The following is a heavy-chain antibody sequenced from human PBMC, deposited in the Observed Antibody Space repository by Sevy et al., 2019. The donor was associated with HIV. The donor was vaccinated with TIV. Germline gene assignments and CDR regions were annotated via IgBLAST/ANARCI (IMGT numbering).Heavy chain of an antibody. V-gene: IGHV4-59*01. CDR3: ARVGCSSTSCNYYYYYYGMDV. CDR1: GGSISSYY. Sequence: SETLSLTCTVSGGSISSYYWSWIRQPPGKGLEWIGYIYYSGSTNYNPSLKSRVTISVDTSKNQFSLKLSSVTAADTAGYYCARVGCSSTSCNYYYYYYGMDVWGQGTTVTVSS. CDR2: IYYSGST. J-gene: IGHJ6*02. D-gene: IGHD2-2*01.